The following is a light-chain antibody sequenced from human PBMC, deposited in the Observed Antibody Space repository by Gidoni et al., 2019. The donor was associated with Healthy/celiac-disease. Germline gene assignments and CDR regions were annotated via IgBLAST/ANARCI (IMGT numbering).Light chain of an antibody. J-gene: IGKJ2*01. Sequence: EIVLTQSPATLSLSPGERATLSCRASQSVSSYLAWYQQKPGQAPRLLIYDASNRATGIPARFSGSGSGTDFTLTISSLEPEDFAVYYCQQRSEWTFXXXTKLEIK. V-gene: IGKV3-11*01. CDR3: QQRSEWT. CDR2: DAS. CDR1: QSVSSY.